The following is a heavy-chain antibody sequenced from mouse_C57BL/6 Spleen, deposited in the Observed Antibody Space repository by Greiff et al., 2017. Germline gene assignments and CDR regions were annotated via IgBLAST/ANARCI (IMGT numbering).Heavy chain of an antibody. CDR2: IYPRSGNT. V-gene: IGHV1-81*01. J-gene: IGHJ2*01. Sequence: QVQLKESGAELARPGASVKLSCKASGYTFTSYGISWVKQRTGQGLEWIGEIYPRSGNTYYNEKFKGKATLTADKSSSTAYMELRSLTSEDSAVYFCARDYEYHYFDYWGQGTTRTVSS. CDR1: GYTFTSYG. CDR3: ARDYEYHYFDY. D-gene: IGHD2-4*01.